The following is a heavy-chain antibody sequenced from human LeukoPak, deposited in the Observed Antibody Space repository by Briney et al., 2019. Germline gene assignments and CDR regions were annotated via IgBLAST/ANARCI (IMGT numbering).Heavy chain of an antibody. V-gene: IGHV3-48*04. CDR3: ARGRDLFDS. CDR1: GFTFNTYS. Sequence: GGSLRLSCVASGFTFNTYSMNWFRQAPGKGLEWISYNSSSSATIYYADSVKGRFTISRDNAKNSLYLQMNSLRAEDTAVYYCARGRDLFDSWGQGTLVIVSS. CDR2: NSSSSATI. J-gene: IGHJ4*02.